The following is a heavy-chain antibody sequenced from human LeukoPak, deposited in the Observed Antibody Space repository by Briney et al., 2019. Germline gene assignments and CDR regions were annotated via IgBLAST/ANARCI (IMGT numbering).Heavy chain of an antibody. J-gene: IGHJ1*01. CDR2: ISTSSSYI. CDR3: ARDGGDYYDSSGYPLHH. V-gene: IGHV3-21*01. Sequence: GGSLRLSCAASGFTFGSYNMNWVRQAPGKGLEWVSSISTSSSYIYYADSVKGRFTISRDNAKKSLYLQMNSLRAGDTAVYYCARDGGDYYDSSGYPLHHWGQGTLVTVPS. CDR1: GFTFGSYN. D-gene: IGHD3-22*01.